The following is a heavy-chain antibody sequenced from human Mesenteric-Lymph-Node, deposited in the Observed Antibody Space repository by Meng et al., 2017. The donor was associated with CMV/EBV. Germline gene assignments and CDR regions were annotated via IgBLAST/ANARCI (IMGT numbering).Heavy chain of an antibody. Sequence: GESLKISCAASGFDFGDFWMQWVRQAPGKGLVWIANIKDDGRSSNYTDSVKGRFTISRDNAKNKLYLEMNSLIAEDTTVYYCARENPGLDSWGQGALVTVSS. CDR1: GFDFGDFW. CDR3: ARENPGLDS. V-gene: IGHV3-74*01. J-gene: IGHJ5*01. CDR2: IKDDGRSS.